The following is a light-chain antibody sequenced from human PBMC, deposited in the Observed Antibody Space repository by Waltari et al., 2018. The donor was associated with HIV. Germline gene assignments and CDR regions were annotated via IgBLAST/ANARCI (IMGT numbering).Light chain of an antibody. CDR3: QQANSFPIT. CDR1: RDINTW. V-gene: IGKV1-12*01. Sequence: DTQLTQSPSSVSASVGDSVSITCRSSRDINTWFAWYQQKPGKAPNLLIYAASRLQRGVPSRFSGSGSGTNFTLTISSLQPEDFATYYCQQANSFPITFGGWTKVEI. J-gene: IGKJ4*01. CDR2: AAS.